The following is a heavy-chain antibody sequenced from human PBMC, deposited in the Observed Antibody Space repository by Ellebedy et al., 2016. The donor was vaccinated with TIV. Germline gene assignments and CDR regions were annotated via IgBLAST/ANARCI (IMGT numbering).Heavy chain of an antibody. CDR3: VRGRNTAKSPFFDS. Sequence: PGGSLRLSCAASGFTLSDYPRVWVRQAPGKGQEWLASVSEDGSEKYFSDSVKGRLSTSRDNSQNTLYMQMKTLGPEDTAVYYCVRGRNTAKSPFFDSWGQGTLVTVSS. J-gene: IGHJ4*02. V-gene: IGHV3-30*01. CDR2: VSEDGSEK. CDR1: GFTLSDYP. D-gene: IGHD2/OR15-2a*01.